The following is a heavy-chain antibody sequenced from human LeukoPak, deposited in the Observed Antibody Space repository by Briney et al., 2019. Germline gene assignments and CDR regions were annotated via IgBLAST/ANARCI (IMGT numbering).Heavy chain of an antibody. Sequence: GGSLRLSCAASGFTFSNYWMSWVRQAPGKGLEWVANIKQDRSEKYYVDSVKGRFTISRDNAKNSLYLQMNSLRAEDTAVYYCARVIAFRGYMDVWGKGTTVTVSS. CDR2: IKQDRSEK. V-gene: IGHV3-7*04. D-gene: IGHD6-13*01. CDR1: GFTFSNYW. J-gene: IGHJ6*03. CDR3: ARVIAFRGYMDV.